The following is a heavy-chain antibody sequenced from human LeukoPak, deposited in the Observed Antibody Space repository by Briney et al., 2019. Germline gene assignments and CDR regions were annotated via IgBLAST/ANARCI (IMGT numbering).Heavy chain of an antibody. CDR3: ARERYNLFFDY. D-gene: IGHD1-14*01. V-gene: IGHV4-59*01. Sequence: WIWYIYYSGSTNYNPSLKSRVTISVDTSKNQFSLKLSSVTAADTAVYYCARERYNLFFDYWGQGTLVTVSS. CDR2: IYYSGST. J-gene: IGHJ4*02.